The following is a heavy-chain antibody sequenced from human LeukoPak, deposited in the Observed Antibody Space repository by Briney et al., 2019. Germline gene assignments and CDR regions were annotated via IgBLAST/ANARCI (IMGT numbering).Heavy chain of an antibody. CDR3: AKDRTSVAGATMFDY. D-gene: IGHD1-26*01. CDR1: GFTFSSYA. J-gene: IGHJ4*02. V-gene: IGHV3-23*01. Sequence: GGSLRLSCAASGFTFSSYAMSWVRQAPGKGLEWVSAISGSGGSTYYADSVKGRFTISRDNSKNTVFLQMNSLRAEDTAVYYCAKDRTSVAGATMFDYWGQGTLVTVSS. CDR2: ISGSGGST.